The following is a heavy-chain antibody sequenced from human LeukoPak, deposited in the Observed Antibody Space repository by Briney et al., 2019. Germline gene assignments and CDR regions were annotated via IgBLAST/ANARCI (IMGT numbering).Heavy chain of an antibody. Sequence: GGSLKISCEGPGYSFTNYWIGWVRQMPGKGLEGMGIIYPRDSDTRYSPSFQGQVTISADKSISTAYLQWSSLKASDPAMYFCARLGYYGSGTFGLPDAFDIWGQGTMVTVSS. CDR1: GYSFTNYW. CDR3: ARLGYYGSGTFGLPDAFDI. D-gene: IGHD3-10*01. CDR2: IYPRDSDT. V-gene: IGHV5-51*01. J-gene: IGHJ3*02.